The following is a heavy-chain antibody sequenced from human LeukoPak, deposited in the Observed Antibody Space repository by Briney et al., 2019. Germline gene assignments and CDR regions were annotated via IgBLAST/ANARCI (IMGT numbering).Heavy chain of an antibody. D-gene: IGHD4-23*01. CDR3: AKLLGADYGGPKFDY. CDR1: GFTFSSYA. J-gene: IGHJ4*02. V-gene: IGHV3-30*18. CDR2: ISYDGSNK. Sequence: GSLRLSCAASGFTFSSYAMSWVRQAPGKGLEWVAVISYDGSNKYYADSVKGRFTISRDNSKNTLYLQMNSLRAEDTAVYYCAKLLGADYGGPKFDYWGQGTLVTVSS.